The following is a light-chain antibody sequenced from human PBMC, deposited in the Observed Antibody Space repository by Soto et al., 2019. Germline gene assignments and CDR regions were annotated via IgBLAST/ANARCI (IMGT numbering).Light chain of an antibody. Sequence: DIQMTQSPFSLSASVGDRVTITCRASQGISNYLAWYQHKPGKVPKLLIYAASSLQSGVPSRFSGSRSGPDFTLTINSLQPEDFATYYCQQSYSTSITFGQGTRLEIK. J-gene: IGKJ5*01. CDR1: QGISNY. V-gene: IGKV1-39*01. CDR2: AAS. CDR3: QQSYSTSIT.